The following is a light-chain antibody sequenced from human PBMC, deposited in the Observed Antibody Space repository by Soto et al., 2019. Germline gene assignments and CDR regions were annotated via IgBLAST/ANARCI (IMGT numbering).Light chain of an antibody. CDR1: QSVSSSY. V-gene: IGKV3-20*01. CDR2: GAP. CDR3: QQYGSSQT. Sequence: EIVLTQSPGTLSLSPGERATLSCRASQSVSSSYLAWYQQKPGQAPRLLIYGAPSRATGITERFRGSGSGQKFHITISKLEPEDFAVYYCQQYGSSQTFGQGTKVEIK. J-gene: IGKJ1*01.